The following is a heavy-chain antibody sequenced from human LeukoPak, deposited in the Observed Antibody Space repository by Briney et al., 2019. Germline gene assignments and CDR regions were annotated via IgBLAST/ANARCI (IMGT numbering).Heavy chain of an antibody. D-gene: IGHD3-22*01. CDR1: GFTFSSYA. CDR2: ISYDGSNK. V-gene: IGHV3-30-3*01. CDR3: ARAKVVVVITTSGFDY. Sequence: GGSLRLSCAASGFTFSSYAMHWVRQAPGEGLEWVAVISYDGSNKYYADSVKGRFTISRDNSKNTLYLQMSSLRAEDTAVYYCARAKVVVVITTSGFDYWGQGTLVTVSS. J-gene: IGHJ4*02.